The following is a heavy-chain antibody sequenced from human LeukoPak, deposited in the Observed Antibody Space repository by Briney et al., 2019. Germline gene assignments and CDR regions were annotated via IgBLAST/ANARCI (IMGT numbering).Heavy chain of an antibody. V-gene: IGHV3-7*03. Sequence: GGSLRLSCAASGFTFSDYWMTWVRQAPGKGLEWVANIKQDGSDKYYLDAVKGRFTISKDNTKNSLYLQMNSLRAGDTAVYYCARVRYYGSRSLMFEYWGQGTPVSVSS. CDR2: IKQDGSDK. CDR3: ARVRYYGSRSLMFEY. J-gene: IGHJ4*02. D-gene: IGHD3-10*01. CDR1: GFTFSDYW.